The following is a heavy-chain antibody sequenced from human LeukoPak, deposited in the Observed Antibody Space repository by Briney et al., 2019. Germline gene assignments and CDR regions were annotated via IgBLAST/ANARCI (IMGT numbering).Heavy chain of an antibody. Sequence: SQTLSLTCTVSGGSISSGGYYWSWIRQHPGTGLEWIGYISHSGTTYYNPSLRSRLTISVDTSKNQFSLKLSSVTAADTAVYYCARDQLAARTFDYWGQGTLVTVSS. CDR2: ISHSGTT. D-gene: IGHD6-6*01. V-gene: IGHV4-31*03. J-gene: IGHJ4*02. CDR3: ARDQLAARTFDY. CDR1: GGSISSGGYY.